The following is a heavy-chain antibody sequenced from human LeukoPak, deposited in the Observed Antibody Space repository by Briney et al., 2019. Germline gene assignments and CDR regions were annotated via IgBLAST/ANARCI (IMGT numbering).Heavy chain of an antibody. J-gene: IGHJ4*02. CDR3: TRRLYYYDSSGYYDDY. CDR2: IRSKANSYAT. Sequence: GGSLKLSCAASGFTFSGSAMHWVRQASGKGLEWVGRIRSKANSYATAYAASVKGRFTISRDDSKNTTYLQMNSLKTEDTAVYYCTRRLYYYDSSGYYDDYWGQGTLVTVSS. D-gene: IGHD3-22*01. CDR1: GFTFSGSA. V-gene: IGHV3-73*01.